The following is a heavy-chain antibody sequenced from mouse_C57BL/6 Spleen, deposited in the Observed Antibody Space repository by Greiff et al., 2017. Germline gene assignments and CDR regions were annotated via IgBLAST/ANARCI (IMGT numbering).Heavy chain of an antibody. CDR1: GYSFTGYY. CDR3: ARSITTVEEDYFDY. Sequence: VQLQQSGPELVKPGASVKISCKASGYSFTGYYMNWVKQSPEKSLEWIGEINPSTGGTTYNQKFKAKATLTVDKSSSTAYMQLKSLTSEDSAVYYCARSITTVEEDYFDYWGQGTTLTVSS. CDR2: INPSTGGT. D-gene: IGHD1-1*01. J-gene: IGHJ2*01. V-gene: IGHV1-42*01.